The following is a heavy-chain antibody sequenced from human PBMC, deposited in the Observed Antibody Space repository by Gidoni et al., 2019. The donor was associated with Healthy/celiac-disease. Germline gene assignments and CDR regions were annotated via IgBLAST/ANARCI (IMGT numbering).Heavy chain of an antibody. CDR2: FSSSSSSI. V-gene: IGHV3-21*01. J-gene: IGHJ6*02. CDR3: ASESDV. CDR1: GFTFSSSS. Sequence: EVQLVESGGGLVKPGGALRLSCAASGFTFSSSSMNWVRQAPGKGLEWVLSFSSSSSSIYYSDSVNGRFPISRDNANNSLYLQMNSLRAEDTAVYYCASESDVWGQGTTVTVSS.